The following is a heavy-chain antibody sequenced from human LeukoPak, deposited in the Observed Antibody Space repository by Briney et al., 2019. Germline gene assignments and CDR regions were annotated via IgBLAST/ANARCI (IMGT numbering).Heavy chain of an antibody. J-gene: IGHJ6*03. CDR3: ARADGDYFAYYYYMDV. D-gene: IGHD4-17*01. V-gene: IGHV4-39*01. CDR2: IYCSGST. Sequence: PSETLSLTCTVSGGSISSSSYYWGWIRQPPGKGLEWIVSIYCSGSTYYNPSLKSRVTISVDTSKNQFSLKLSSVTAADTAVYYCARADGDYFAYYYYMDVWGKGTTVTVSS. CDR1: GGSISSSSYY.